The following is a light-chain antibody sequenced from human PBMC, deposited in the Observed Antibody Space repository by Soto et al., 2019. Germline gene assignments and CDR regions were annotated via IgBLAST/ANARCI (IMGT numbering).Light chain of an antibody. V-gene: IGKV3-20*01. J-gene: IGKJ5*01. CDR1: HSVSSSY. CDR3: QQYCSSPPIT. Sequence: EIVLTQSPGTLSLSPGERATLSCRASHSVSSSYLAWYQQKPGQAPRLLIYGASSRATVIPDRFSGSGSGAAFTTTISSLEPEDVSVYYCQQYCSSPPITFGQGTRLEIK. CDR2: GAS.